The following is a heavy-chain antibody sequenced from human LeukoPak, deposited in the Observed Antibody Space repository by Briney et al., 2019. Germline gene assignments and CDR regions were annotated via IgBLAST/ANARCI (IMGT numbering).Heavy chain of an antibody. Sequence: GGSLRLSCAASGFTFDDYGMHWVRQAPGKGLEWVAFIRYDGSNKYYADSVKGRFTISRDNSKNTLYLQMNSLRAEDTAVYYCAKDSGRGYCSSTSSCSAFDIWGQGTMVTVSS. D-gene: IGHD2-2*01. CDR3: AKDSGRGYCSSTSSCSAFDI. V-gene: IGHV3-30*02. CDR1: GFTFDDYG. CDR2: IRYDGSNK. J-gene: IGHJ3*02.